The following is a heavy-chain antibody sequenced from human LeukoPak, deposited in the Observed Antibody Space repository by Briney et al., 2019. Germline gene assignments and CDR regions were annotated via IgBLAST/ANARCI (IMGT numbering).Heavy chain of an antibody. CDR3: ARYCSSTSCQTAFDI. Sequence: GASVKVSCKASGYTFTGYYMHWVRQAPGQGLEWMGWINPNSGGTNYAQKFQGRVTMTRDTSISTAYMELSRLRSDDTAVYYCARYCSSTSCQTAFDIWGQGTMVTVSS. CDR1: GYTFTGYY. CDR2: INPNSGGT. V-gene: IGHV1-2*02. J-gene: IGHJ3*02. D-gene: IGHD2-2*01.